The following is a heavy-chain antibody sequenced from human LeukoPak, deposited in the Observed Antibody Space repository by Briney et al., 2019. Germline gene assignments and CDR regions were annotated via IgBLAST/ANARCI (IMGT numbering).Heavy chain of an antibody. D-gene: IGHD4-17*01. CDR2: IYYSGST. J-gene: IGHJ3*02. CDR3: ASYGNAFDI. Sequence: PSETLSLTCTVSGGSISSSSYYWGWLRQPPGKGLEWIGSIYYSGSTYYNPSLKSRVTISVDTSKNQFSLKLSSVTAADTAVYYCASYGNAFDIWGQGTMVTVSS. CDR1: GGSISSSSYY. V-gene: IGHV4-39*07.